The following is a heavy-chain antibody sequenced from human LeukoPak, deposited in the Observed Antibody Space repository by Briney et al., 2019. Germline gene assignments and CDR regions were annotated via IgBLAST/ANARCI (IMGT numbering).Heavy chain of an antibody. CDR1: GGSISSYY. CDR3: ARDGDCTNGVCPSYYMDV. D-gene: IGHD2-8*01. V-gene: IGHV4-4*07. J-gene: IGHJ6*03. CDR2: IYTSGST. Sequence: SETPSLTCTVSGGSISSYYWSWIRQPAGKGLEWIGRIYTSGSTNYNPSLKSRVTISVDKSKNQFSLKLSSVTAADTAVYYCARDGDCTNGVCPSYYMDVWGKGTTVTVSS.